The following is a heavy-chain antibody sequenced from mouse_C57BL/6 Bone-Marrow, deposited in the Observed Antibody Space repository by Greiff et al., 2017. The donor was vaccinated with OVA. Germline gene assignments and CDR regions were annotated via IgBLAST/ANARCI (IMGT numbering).Heavy chain of an antibody. CDR2: IYPRSGNT. Sequence: VQRVESGAELARPGASVKLSCKASGYTFTSYGISWVKQRTGQGLEWIGEIYPRSGNTYYNEKFKGKATLTADKSSSTAYMELRSLTSEDSAVYFCARRGQLRLPRYFDVWGTGTTVTVSS. J-gene: IGHJ1*03. V-gene: IGHV1-81*01. CDR3: ARRGQLRLPRYFDV. D-gene: IGHD3-2*02. CDR1: GYTFTSYG.